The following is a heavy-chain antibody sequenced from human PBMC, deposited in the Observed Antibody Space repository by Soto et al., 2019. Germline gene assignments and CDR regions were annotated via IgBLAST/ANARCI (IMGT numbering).Heavy chain of an antibody. Sequence: SETLSLTCTVSGGSISSSSYYWGWIRQPPGKGLEWIGSIYYSGSTYYNPSLKSRVTISVDTSKNQFSLKLSSVTAADTAVYYCASITDFWSGYLEYDYWGQGTLVTVSS. CDR1: GGSISSSSYY. CDR2: IYYSGST. CDR3: ASITDFWSGYLEYDY. V-gene: IGHV4-39*01. D-gene: IGHD3-3*01. J-gene: IGHJ4*02.